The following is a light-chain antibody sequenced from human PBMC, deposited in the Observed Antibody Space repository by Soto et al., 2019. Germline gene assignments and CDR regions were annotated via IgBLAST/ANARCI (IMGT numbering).Light chain of an antibody. CDR2: DAS. J-gene: IGLJ1*01. CDR3: QVWASTDEFFV. CDR1: KIGSKI. V-gene: IGLV3-21*02. Sequence: SYSLTQPPSVSVAPVQTAMITFVVDKIGSKIVHWYRQRPGQAPVAVVFDASDRPSGIPDRISASRSGDTATLTISRVDAGDEADYYCQVWASTDEFFVFGSGTKVNVL.